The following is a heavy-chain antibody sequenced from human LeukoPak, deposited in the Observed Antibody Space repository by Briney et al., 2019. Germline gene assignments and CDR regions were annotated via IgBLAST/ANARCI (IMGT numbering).Heavy chain of an antibody. CDR3: ARDYYDFWSGIKPRYYYGMDV. CDR1: GFTFSSYG. Sequence: GRSLRLSCAASGFTFSSYGMHWVRQAPGKGLEWVAVISYDGSNKYYADSVKGRFTISRDNSKNTLYLQMNSLRAEDTAVYYCARDYYDFWSGIKPRYYYGMDVWGQGTTVTVSS. J-gene: IGHJ6*02. CDR2: ISYDGSNK. D-gene: IGHD3-3*01. V-gene: IGHV3-30*03.